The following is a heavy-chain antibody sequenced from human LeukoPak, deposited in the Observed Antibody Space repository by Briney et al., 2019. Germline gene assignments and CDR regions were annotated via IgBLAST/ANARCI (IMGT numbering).Heavy chain of an antibody. V-gene: IGHV4-59*01. D-gene: IGHD3-3*01. J-gene: IGHJ6*02. CDR1: GGSISSYY. CDR3: ARGPTRSITIFGVVIEDGMDV. Sequence: SETLSLTCTVSGGSISSYYWSWIRQPPGKGLEWIGYIYYSGSTNYNPSLKSRATISVDTSKNQFSLKLSSVTAADTAVYYCARGPTRSITIFGVVIEDGMDVWGQGTTVTVSS. CDR2: IYYSGST.